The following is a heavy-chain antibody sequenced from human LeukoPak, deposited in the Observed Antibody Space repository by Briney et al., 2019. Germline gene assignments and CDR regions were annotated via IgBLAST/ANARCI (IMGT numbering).Heavy chain of an antibody. CDR2: MNPNRGNT. Sequence: ASVKVSCKASGYTFTSYDINWVRQATGQGLEWMGWMNPNRGNTGYAQKFQGRVTITRNTSISTAYMELSSLRSEDTAVYYCARGGYSYGSYYYGSGSYNYWGQGTLVTVSS. D-gene: IGHD3-10*01. CDR3: ARGGYSYGSYYYGSGSYNY. CDR1: GYTFTSYD. V-gene: IGHV1-8*03. J-gene: IGHJ4*02.